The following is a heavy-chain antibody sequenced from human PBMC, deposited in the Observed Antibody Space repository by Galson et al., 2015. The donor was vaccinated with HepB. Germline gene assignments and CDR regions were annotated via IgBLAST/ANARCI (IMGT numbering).Heavy chain of an antibody. Sequence: PALVKPTQTLTLTCTVSGFSLTNAKMGVSWIRQSPGKALEWLAHIFSNDEKSYSTSLKSRLIISKDTSKSQVVLTMTNMDPVDTGTYYCARRDKYSGYPFDYWGQGTRVTVSS. CDR2: IFSNDEK. CDR1: GFSLTNAKMG. V-gene: IGHV2-26*01. D-gene: IGHD5-12*01. CDR3: ARRDKYSGYPFDY. J-gene: IGHJ4*02.